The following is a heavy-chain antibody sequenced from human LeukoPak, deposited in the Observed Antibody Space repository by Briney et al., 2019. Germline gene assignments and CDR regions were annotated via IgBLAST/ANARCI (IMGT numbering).Heavy chain of an antibody. CDR2: IYYSGST. V-gene: IGHV4-59*12. CDR3: AREKMITMVRGVINGYYYMDV. CDR1: GGSISSYY. J-gene: IGHJ6*03. Sequence: PSETLSLTCTVSGGSISSYYWSWIRQPPGKGLEWIGYIYYSGSTNYNPSLKSRVTISVDTSKNQFSLKLSSVTAADTAVYYCAREKMITMVRGVINGYYYMDVWGKGTTVTISS. D-gene: IGHD3-10*01.